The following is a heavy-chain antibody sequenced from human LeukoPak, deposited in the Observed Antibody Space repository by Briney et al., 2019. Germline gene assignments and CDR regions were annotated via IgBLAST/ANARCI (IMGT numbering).Heavy chain of an antibody. V-gene: IGHV4-59*02. Sequence: SETLSLTCTISDGSVSSYYWNWIRQSPGKGLEWIGHIHYSGSTHYNPSLQSRVSISIDTSKNHFSLNLRSVTAVDTAVYYCARWGHFDTSGYFVVDYWGQGTLVTVSS. CDR1: DGSVSSYY. CDR3: ARWGHFDTSGYFVVDY. D-gene: IGHD3-22*01. CDR2: IHYSGST. J-gene: IGHJ4*02.